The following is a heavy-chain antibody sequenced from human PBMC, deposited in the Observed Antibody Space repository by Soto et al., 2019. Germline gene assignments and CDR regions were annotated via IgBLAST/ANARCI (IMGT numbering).Heavy chain of an antibody. J-gene: IGHJ4*02. CDR1: GYTFTSSG. Sequence: ASVKVSCKASGYTFTSSGISWVRQAPGQGLEWLGWISTDNGNTNYAQHLQGRVSLTTDTSTSTAYMDLRSLRSDDTAVYYCARSPYSSGSYYPIDYWGQGTLVTVSS. D-gene: IGHD3-22*01. V-gene: IGHV1-18*01. CDR2: ISTDNGNT. CDR3: ARSPYSSGSYYPIDY.